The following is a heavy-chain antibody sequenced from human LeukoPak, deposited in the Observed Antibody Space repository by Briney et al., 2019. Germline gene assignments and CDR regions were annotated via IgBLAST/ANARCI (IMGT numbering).Heavy chain of an antibody. V-gene: IGHV3-7*01. J-gene: IGHJ4*02. D-gene: IGHD3-10*01. Sequence: GGSLRLSCAASGFTFSSYWMSWVRQAPGKGLEWVANIKQDGSEKYYVDSVKGRFTISRDNAKNSLHLQMNSLRAEDTAVYYCARVGRLLWFGELVPHWGQGTLVTVSS. CDR1: GFTFSSYW. CDR2: IKQDGSEK. CDR3: ARVGRLLWFGELVPH.